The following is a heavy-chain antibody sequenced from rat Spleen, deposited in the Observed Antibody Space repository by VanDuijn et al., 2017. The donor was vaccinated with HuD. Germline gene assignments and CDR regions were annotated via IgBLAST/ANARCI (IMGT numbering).Heavy chain of an antibody. CDR1: GYSISSAYR. J-gene: IGHJ3*01. CDR3: ARSEGTHYYLPFAD. CDR2: INSAGNT. Sequence: EVQPQESGPGLVKPSQSLSLTCSVTGYSISSAYRWNWIRKFPGNKLEWMGYINSAGNTNYNPSLKSRISISRDTSKNQFFLQVNSLSTEDTATYYCARSEGTHYYLPFADWGQGTLVTVSS. V-gene: IGHV3-3*01. D-gene: IGHD1-6*01.